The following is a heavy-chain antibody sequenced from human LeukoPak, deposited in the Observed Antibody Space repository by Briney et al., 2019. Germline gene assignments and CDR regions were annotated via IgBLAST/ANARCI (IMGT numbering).Heavy chain of an antibody. CDR3: AKDRATYYDFWSGYFWTGENRYFDY. Sequence: GGSLRLSCAASGFTFSSYAMSWVRQAPGKGLEWVSAISGSGGSTYYADSVKGRFTISRDNSKNTLYLQMNSLRAEDTAVYYCAKDRATYYDFWSGYFWTGENRYFDYRGQGTLVTVSS. D-gene: IGHD3-3*01. J-gene: IGHJ4*02. V-gene: IGHV3-23*01. CDR1: GFTFSSYA. CDR2: ISGSGGST.